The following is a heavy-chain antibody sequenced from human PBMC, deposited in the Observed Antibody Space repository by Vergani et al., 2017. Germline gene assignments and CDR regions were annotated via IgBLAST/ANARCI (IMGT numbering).Heavy chain of an antibody. J-gene: IGHJ4*02. Sequence: EVQLLESGGGLVQPGGSLRLSCAASGFTFSSYAMSWVRQAPGKGLEWVSYISSSGSTIYYADSVKGRFTISRDNAKNSLYLQMNSLRAEDTAVYYCARGGRGVVQFTDYWGQGTLVTVSS. CDR3: ARGGRGVVQFTDY. CDR2: ISSSGSTI. D-gene: IGHD1-1*01. V-gene: IGHV3-48*04. CDR1: GFTFSSYA.